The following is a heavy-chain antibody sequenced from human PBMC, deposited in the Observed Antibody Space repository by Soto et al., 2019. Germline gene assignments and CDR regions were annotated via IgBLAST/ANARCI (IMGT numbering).Heavy chain of an antibody. V-gene: IGHV3-11*06. Sequence: PGGSLRLSCAGSGFTFGDSYMSWIRQAPGKGLEWLSYISPGSRYPAYADSVKGRFTISRDNAKRSLYLQMMSLTAEDTAISYCVRGAGGGLFDTWGQGTMVTVSS. D-gene: IGHD2-8*02. CDR1: GFTFGDSY. J-gene: IGHJ5*02. CDR3: VRGAGGGLFDT. CDR2: ISPGSRYP.